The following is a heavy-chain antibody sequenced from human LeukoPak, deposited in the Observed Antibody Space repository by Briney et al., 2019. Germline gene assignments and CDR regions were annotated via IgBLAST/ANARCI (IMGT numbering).Heavy chain of an antibody. CDR2: IYHSGST. Sequence: SQTLSLTCAVSGGSISSGGYSWSWIRQPPGKGLEWIGYIYHSGSTYYNPSLKSQVTISVDRSKNQFSLKLSSVTAADTAVYYCARVSCSSTSCYLPYAFDIWGQGTMVTVSS. CDR3: ARVSCSSTSCYLPYAFDI. CDR1: GGSISSGGYS. V-gene: IGHV4-30-2*01. J-gene: IGHJ3*02. D-gene: IGHD2-2*01.